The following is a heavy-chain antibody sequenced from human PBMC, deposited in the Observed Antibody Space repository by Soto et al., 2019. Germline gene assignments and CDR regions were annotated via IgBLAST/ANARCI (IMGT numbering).Heavy chain of an antibody. V-gene: IGHV1-69*02. CDR1: GGTFSSYT. CDR3: ARASYCSGGSCYPLYNWFDP. CDR2: IIPILGIA. J-gene: IGHJ5*02. D-gene: IGHD2-15*01. Sequence: SVKVSCKASGGTFSSYTISWVRQAPGQGLEWMGRIIPILGIANYAQKFQGRVTITADKSTSTAYMELSSLRSEDTAVYYCARASYCSGGSCYPLYNWFDPWGQGTLVNVSS.